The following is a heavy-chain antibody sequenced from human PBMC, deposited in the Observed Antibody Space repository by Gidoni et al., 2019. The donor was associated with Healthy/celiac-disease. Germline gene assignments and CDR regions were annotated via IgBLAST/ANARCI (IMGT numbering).Heavy chain of an antibody. V-gene: IGHV3-23*01. J-gene: IGHJ4*02. CDR3: AKQIVAASYYFDY. CDR2: ISGCGGST. D-gene: IGHD2-15*01. Sequence: EVQLLESGGGLVQPGGSLRLSCAASGFTFSSYAMCWVRQAPGKGRELLSAISGCGGSTYYADSLKGRFTISRDNSKNTLYLQMNSLRAEDTAVYYCAKQIVAASYYFDYWGQGTLVTVSS. CDR1: GFTFSSYA.